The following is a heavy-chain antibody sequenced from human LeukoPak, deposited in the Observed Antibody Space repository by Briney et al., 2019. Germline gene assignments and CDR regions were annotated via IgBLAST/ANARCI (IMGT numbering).Heavy chain of an antibody. D-gene: IGHD6-19*01. CDR3: AKDRGAVAGGIFDY. CDR1: GFTFDDYA. CDR2: ISWNSGSI. Sequence: QAGGSLRLSCAASGFTFDDYAMHWVRQAPEKGLEWVSGISWNSGSIGYADSVKGRFTISRDNAKNSLYLQMNSLRAEDTALYYCAKDRGAVAGGIFDYWGQGTLVTVSS. V-gene: IGHV3-9*01. J-gene: IGHJ4*02.